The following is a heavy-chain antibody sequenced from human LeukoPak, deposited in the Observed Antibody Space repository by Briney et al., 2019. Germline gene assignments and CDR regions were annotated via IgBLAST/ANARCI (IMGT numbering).Heavy chain of an antibody. Sequence: LPETLSPTCAVYGGSFSDFFWSWIRQPPGKGLEWIGEINHSGGTNYNPSLMSRVTISVDTSKSQISLKMSSVTAADTAAYYCASRYCSSTSCLLDAFDIWGQGTMVSVSS. CDR2: INHSGGT. CDR3: ASRYCSSTSCLLDAFDI. V-gene: IGHV4-34*01. CDR1: GGSFSDFF. J-gene: IGHJ3*02. D-gene: IGHD2-2*01.